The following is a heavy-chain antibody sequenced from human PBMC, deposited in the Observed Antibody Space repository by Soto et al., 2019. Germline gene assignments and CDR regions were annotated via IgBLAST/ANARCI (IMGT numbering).Heavy chain of an antibody. CDR3: ARGRYSGYDRYYYGMDV. Sequence: QVQLVQSGAEVKKPGASVKVSCKASGYTFTSYDINWVRQATGQGLEWMGWMNPNSGNTGYAQKFQRRVTITRNTSISTDYMELRSLRSEDTAVYYCARGRYSGYDRYYYGMDVWGQGTTVTVSS. CDR1: GYTFTSYD. J-gene: IGHJ6*02. CDR2: MNPNSGNT. D-gene: IGHD5-12*01. V-gene: IGHV1-8*01.